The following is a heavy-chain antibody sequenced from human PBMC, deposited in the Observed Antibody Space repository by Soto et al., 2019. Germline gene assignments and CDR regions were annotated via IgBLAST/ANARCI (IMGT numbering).Heavy chain of an antibody. Sequence: ETLSLTCTVSGGSISSSSYYWGWIRQPPGKGLEWIGSIYYSGSTYYNPSLKSRVTISVDTSKNQFSLKLSSVTAADTAVYYCAKDNLSASVAWLHPWGQGTLVTVSS. V-gene: IGHV4-39*02. CDR3: AKDNLSASVAWLHP. CDR1: GGSISSSSYY. D-gene: IGHD2-15*01. CDR2: IYYSGST. J-gene: IGHJ5*02.